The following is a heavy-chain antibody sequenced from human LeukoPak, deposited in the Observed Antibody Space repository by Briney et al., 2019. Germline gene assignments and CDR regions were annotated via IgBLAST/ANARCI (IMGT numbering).Heavy chain of an antibody. CDR1: GGTFSSYA. D-gene: IGHD3-10*01. Sequence: ASVKVSCKASGGTFSSYAINCVRQAPGQGLEWMGWISAYNGNTNYAQSLQGRVTMTTDTSTSTVYMEMRSLTSDDTAAYYCARDLDQYNGRFGGFGHDFWGQGTLVTVSS. CDR3: ARDLDQYNGRFGGFGHDF. V-gene: IGHV1-18*01. CDR2: ISAYNGNT. J-gene: IGHJ4*02.